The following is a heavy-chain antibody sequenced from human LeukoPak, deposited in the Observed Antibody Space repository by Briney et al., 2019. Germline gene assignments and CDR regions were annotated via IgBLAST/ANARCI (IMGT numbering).Heavy chain of an antibody. CDR1: GFTFSSYS. D-gene: IGHD6-19*01. V-gene: IGHV3-21*01. J-gene: IGHJ4*02. CDR3: ARDLDERIAVAGTSFDY. Sequence: GGSLRLSCAASGFTFSSYSMNWVRQAPGKGLEWVSSISSSSSYIYYADSVKGRFTISRDNAKNSLYLQMNSLRAEDTAVYYCARDLDERIAVAGTSFDYWGQGTLVTVSS. CDR2: ISSSSSYI.